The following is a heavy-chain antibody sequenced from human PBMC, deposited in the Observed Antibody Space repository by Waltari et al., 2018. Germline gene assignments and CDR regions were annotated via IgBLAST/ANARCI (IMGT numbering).Heavy chain of an antibody. CDR3: ARDLYCGGDCYPY. CDR2: IYYSGST. Sequence: QLQLQESGPGLVKPSETLSLTCTVSGGSISSSSYYWYWIRQPPGKGLEWIGSIYYSGSTYYNPSLKSRVTISVDTSKNQFSLKLSSVTAADTAVYYCARDLYCGGDCYPYWGQGTLVTVSS. CDR1: GGSISSSSYY. V-gene: IGHV4-39*07. D-gene: IGHD2-21*01. J-gene: IGHJ4*02.